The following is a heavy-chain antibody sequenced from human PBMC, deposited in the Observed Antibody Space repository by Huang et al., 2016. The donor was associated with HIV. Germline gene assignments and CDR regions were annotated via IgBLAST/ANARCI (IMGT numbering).Heavy chain of an antibody. Sequence: QVQLVQSGAEVGEPGASVNVSCKASGYTFTGYYIHWVRQAPGQGLEWMGGINPSRGGTTYAQKFQGRVTMTRDTSINTAYMGLSRLRSDDTAVYYCAKAGRVIVGAREFFQHWGQGTLVIVSS. CDR1: GYTFTGYY. V-gene: IGHV1-2*02. J-gene: IGHJ1*01. CDR3: AKAGRVIVGAREFFQH. D-gene: IGHD2-21*01. CDR2: INPSRGGT.